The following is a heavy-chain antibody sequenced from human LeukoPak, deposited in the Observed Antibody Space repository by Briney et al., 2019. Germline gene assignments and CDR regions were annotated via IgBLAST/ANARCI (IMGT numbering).Heavy chain of an antibody. Sequence: SETLSLTCTVSGGSISSGGYYWSWIRQPPGKGLEWIGYICHSGSTYYNPSLKSRVTISVDRSKNQFSLKLSSVTAEDTAVYYCAKDIVPAAKQTFDYWGQGTLVTVSS. CDR3: AKDIVPAAKQTFDY. V-gene: IGHV4-30-2*01. CDR2: ICHSGST. D-gene: IGHD2-2*01. J-gene: IGHJ4*02. CDR1: GGSISSGGYY.